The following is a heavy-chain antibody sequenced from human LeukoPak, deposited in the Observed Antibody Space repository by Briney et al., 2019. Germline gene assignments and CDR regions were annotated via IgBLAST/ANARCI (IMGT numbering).Heavy chain of an antibody. CDR1: GGSISSSSYY. CDR2: IYYSGST. V-gene: IGHV4-39*01. D-gene: IGHD2-15*01. Sequence: SETLSLTCTVSGGSISSSSYYRGWIRQPPGKGLEWIGSIYYSGSTYYNPSLKSRVTISVDTSKNQFSLKLSSVTAADTAVYYCARHPRYCSGGSCYLDYWGQGTLVTVSS. J-gene: IGHJ4*02. CDR3: ARHPRYCSGGSCYLDY.